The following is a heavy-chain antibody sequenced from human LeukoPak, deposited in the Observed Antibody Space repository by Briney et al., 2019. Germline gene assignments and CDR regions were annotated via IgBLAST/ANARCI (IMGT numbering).Heavy chain of an antibody. CDR2: IYYSGST. V-gene: IGHV4-59*01. CDR1: GGSISSCY. J-gene: IGHJ5*02. Sequence: PSETLSLTCTVSGGSISSCYWSWIRQPPGKGLEWIGYIYYSGSTNYNPSLKSRVTISVDTSKNQFSLKLSSVTAADTAVYYCARGVVVPAAKSLNWFDPWGQGTLVTVSS. D-gene: IGHD2-2*01. CDR3: ARGVVVPAAKSLNWFDP.